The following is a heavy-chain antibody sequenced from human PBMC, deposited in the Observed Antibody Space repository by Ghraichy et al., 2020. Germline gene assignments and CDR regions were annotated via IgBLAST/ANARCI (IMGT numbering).Heavy chain of an antibody. Sequence: SETLSLTCAVYGGSFSGYYWSWIRQPPGKGLEWIGEINHSGSTNYNPSLKSRVTISVDTSKNQFSLKLSSVTAADTAVYYCARGRVGGVPAAAQTYYYYGMDVWGQGTTVTVSS. J-gene: IGHJ6*02. CDR3: ARGRVGGVPAAAQTYYYYGMDV. D-gene: IGHD2-2*01. CDR1: GGSFSGYY. CDR2: INHSGST. V-gene: IGHV4-34*01.